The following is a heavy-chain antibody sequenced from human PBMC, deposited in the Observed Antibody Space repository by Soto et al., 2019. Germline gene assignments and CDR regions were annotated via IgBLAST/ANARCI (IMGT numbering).Heavy chain of an antibody. CDR2: IKPSGGST. Sequence: QVQLVQSGAEVKKPGASVKVSCKASGYTFTSYYMHWVRQAPGQGLEWMGIIKPSGGSTSYAQKFQSRINMTRETPTSTVYMELRSLRSEDTAVYYCARGFVGTMNQNRYNWFDPWGQGTLVTVSS. J-gene: IGHJ5*02. D-gene: IGHD3-22*01. CDR3: ARGFVGTMNQNRYNWFDP. V-gene: IGHV1-46*01. CDR1: GYTFTSYY.